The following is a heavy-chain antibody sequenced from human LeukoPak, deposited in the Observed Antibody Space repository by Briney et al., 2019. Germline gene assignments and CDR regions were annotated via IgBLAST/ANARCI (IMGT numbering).Heavy chain of an antibody. V-gene: IGHV1-18*01. Sequence: ASVKVSCKASGYTFTSYGISWVRQAPGQGLEWMGWISTYNGNTNYAQKLQGRVTMTTDTSTSTAYMELRSLRSDDTAVYYCARDDSAYYDILTGNFDYWGQGTLVTVSS. J-gene: IGHJ4*02. D-gene: IGHD3-9*01. CDR3: ARDDSAYYDILTGNFDY. CDR2: ISTYNGNT. CDR1: GYTFTSYG.